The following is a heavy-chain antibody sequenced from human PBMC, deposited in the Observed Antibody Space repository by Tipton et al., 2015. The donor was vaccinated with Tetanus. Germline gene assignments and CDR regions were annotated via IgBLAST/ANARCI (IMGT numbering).Heavy chain of an antibody. CDR3: ARESDYYNSGLKY. Sequence: TLSLTCTVSGGSINNYYWSWIRQPPGKGLEWIGYISYSGSTNSNPSLKSRVTMSVDTSKNELSLRLTSVTAADTAVYYCARESDYYNSGLKYWGQGILVTVSS. D-gene: IGHD6-19*01. CDR2: ISYSGST. J-gene: IGHJ4*02. CDR1: GGSINNYY. V-gene: IGHV4-59*12.